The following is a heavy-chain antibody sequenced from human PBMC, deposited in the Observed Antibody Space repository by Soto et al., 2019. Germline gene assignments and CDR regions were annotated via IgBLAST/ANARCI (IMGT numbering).Heavy chain of an antibody. J-gene: IGHJ6*02. V-gene: IGHV4-31*03. CDR3: ARDWAAAGLPSYYYYYGMDV. CDR1: GGSISSGGYY. CDR2: IYYSGST. D-gene: IGHD6-13*01. Sequence: PSETLSLTCTVSGGSISSGGYYWSWIRQHPGKGLEWIGYIYYSGSTYYNPSLKSRVTISVDTSKNQFSLKLSSVTAADTAVYYCARDWAAAGLPSYYYYYGMDVWGQGTTVTVSS.